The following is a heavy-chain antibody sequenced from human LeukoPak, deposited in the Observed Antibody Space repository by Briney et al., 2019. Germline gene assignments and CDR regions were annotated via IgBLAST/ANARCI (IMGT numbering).Heavy chain of an antibody. V-gene: IGHV3-30*18. Sequence: PGGSLRLSCAASGFTFSGYGMHWVRQAPGKGLEWVALISNDGSNKHYADSVKGRFTISRDNSENMLYLQMNSLRAEDTAVYYCAKDLYYGYYFDYWGQQTPVTVSS. D-gene: IGHD3-16*01. CDR1: GFTFSGYG. J-gene: IGHJ4*02. CDR3: AKDLYYGYYFDY. CDR2: ISNDGSNK.